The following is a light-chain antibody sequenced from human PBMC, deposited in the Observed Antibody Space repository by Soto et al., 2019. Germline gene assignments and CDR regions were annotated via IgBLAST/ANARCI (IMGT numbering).Light chain of an antibody. CDR1: QTIDTW. CDR3: QQDSDSSRS. Sequence: DIQMTQSPSTLSASIGDRITISCRASQTIDTWLAWYQQRPGEAPKLLIYTASNLENGVPSRFSGSGSGTAFTLPSSSLQPEDFATYYCQQDSDSSRSFGQGTQVE. V-gene: IGKV1-5*03. J-gene: IGKJ1*01. CDR2: TAS.